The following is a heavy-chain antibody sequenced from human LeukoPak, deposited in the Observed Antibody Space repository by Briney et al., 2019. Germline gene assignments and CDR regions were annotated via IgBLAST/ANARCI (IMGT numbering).Heavy chain of an antibody. CDR1: GGTFSSNA. CDR2: IIPIFSTT. D-gene: IGHD2/OR15-2a*01. CDR3: ARAPNILDSYFDY. J-gene: IGHJ4*02. Sequence: SVKVSCKASGGTFSSNAITWVRQAPGQGLEWMGWIIPIFSTTNYGQKFQGRVTITADESTTTAYMELTSLKSEDTAVYYCARAPNILDSYFDYWGQGTLVTVSS. V-gene: IGHV1-69*13.